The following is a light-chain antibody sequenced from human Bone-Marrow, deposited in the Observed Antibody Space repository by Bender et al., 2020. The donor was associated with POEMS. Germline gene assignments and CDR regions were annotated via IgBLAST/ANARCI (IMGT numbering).Light chain of an antibody. J-gene: IGLJ3*02. CDR3: SSYADSNNWV. V-gene: IGLV1-40*01. Sequence: QSVLTQPPSVSGAPGQRVTISCTGSSSNTGSGYDINWYQHLPGTAPKLLIYGYNNRPSGVPDRFSGSKSGNTASLTVSGLQAEDEADYYCSSYADSNNWVFGGGTKLTVL. CDR1: SSNTGSGYD. CDR2: GYN.